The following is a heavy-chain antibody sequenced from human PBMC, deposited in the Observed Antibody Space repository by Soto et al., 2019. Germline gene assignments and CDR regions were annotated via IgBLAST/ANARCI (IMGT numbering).Heavy chain of an antibody. CDR2: IYHSGST. D-gene: IGHD3-16*01. V-gene: IGHV4-30-2*01. CDR1: GGSISSGGYS. CDR3: AREADGGPITP. J-gene: IGHJ5*02. Sequence: SETLSLTCAVSGGSISSGGYSWSWIRQPPGKGLEWIGYIYHSGSTYYNPSLKSRVTISVDRSKNQFSLKLSSVTAADTAVYYCAREADGGPITPWGQGTLVTVSS.